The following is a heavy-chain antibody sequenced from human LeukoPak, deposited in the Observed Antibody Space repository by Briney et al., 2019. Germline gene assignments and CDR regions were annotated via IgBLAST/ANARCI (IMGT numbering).Heavy chain of an antibody. CDR2: ISGSGGST. CDR3: MKAGYCSGGRCYNWFDP. J-gene: IGHJ5*02. CDR1: GFTFCSYA. D-gene: IGHD2-15*01. V-gene: IGHV3-23*01. Sequence: GGSLRLSCAASGFTFCSYAMSWVRHAPGKGLEWVSAISGSGGSTYYADSVKGRFTISRDNSKNTLYLQMNSLRAEDTAVYYCMKAGYCSGGRCYNWFDPWGQGTLVTVSS.